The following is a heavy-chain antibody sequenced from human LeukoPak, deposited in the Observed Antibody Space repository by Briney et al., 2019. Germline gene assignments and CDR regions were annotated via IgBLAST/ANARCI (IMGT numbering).Heavy chain of an antibody. Sequence: GGSLRLPCAVSGITFSTTGLHWVRQAPGKGLEWVAMISPDGSTTFYTDSMKGRLTISRDNSNNTLYLQMNSLRLEDTALYYCATEGEEWTNFDYWGQGTLVTVSS. CDR1: GITFSTTG. CDR3: ATEGEEWTNFDY. CDR2: ISPDGSTT. V-gene: IGHV3-30*04. J-gene: IGHJ4*02. D-gene: IGHD3-3*01.